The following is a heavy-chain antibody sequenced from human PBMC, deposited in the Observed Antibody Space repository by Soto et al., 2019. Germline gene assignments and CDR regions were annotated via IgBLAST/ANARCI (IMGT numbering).Heavy chain of an antibody. D-gene: IGHD3-16*01. CDR1: GGSFSGYY. Sequence: SETLSLTCAVYGGSFSGYYWSWIRQPPGKGLAWIGEINHSGSTNYNPSLKSRVTISVDTSKNQFSLKLSSVTAADTAVYYCARWGNYYYYYGMDVWGQGTTVTVSS. CDR2: INHSGST. V-gene: IGHV4-34*01. J-gene: IGHJ6*02. CDR3: ARWGNYYYYYGMDV.